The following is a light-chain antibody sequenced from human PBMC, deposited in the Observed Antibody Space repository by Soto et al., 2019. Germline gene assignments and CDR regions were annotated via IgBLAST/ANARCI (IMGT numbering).Light chain of an antibody. CDR1: SSVVGGYNY. CDR3: SSYTSSSTLQ. J-gene: IGLJ2*01. Sequence: QSALTQPASVSGSPGQSITISCTGTSSVVGGYNYVSWYQQHPGKAPKLMIYDVSNRPSGVSNRFSGAKSGNTASLTISGLEAEDEADYYCSSYTSSSTLQFGGGTKLTVL. V-gene: IGLV2-14*01. CDR2: DVS.